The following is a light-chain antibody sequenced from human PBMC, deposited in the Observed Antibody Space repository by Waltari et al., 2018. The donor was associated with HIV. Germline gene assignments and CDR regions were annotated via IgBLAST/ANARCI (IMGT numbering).Light chain of an antibody. Sequence: QPVLTQPPSASASLGASVTLTCTLSSGYSNYKVDWYQQRPGKGHRFVMRVGTGGIVGSNGYGIPDLFSVVGSGLNRDLTIKNIREEDERDYHCGADHGSGSKFCYVFGTGTKVTVL. CDR1: SGYSNYK. CDR3: GADHGSGSKFCYV. J-gene: IGLJ1*01. CDR2: VGTGGIVG. V-gene: IGLV9-49*01.